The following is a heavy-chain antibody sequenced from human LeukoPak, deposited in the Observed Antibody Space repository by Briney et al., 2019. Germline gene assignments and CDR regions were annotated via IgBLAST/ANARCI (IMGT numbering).Heavy chain of an antibody. D-gene: IGHD6-6*01. J-gene: IGHJ6*02. CDR3: ARAVHYYYYGMDV. V-gene: IGHV3-30*04. CDR2: ISYDGSNK. CDR1: GFTFSSYA. Sequence: GGSLRLSCAASGFTFSSYAMHWVRQAPGKGLEWVAVISYDGSNKYYADSVKGRFTISRDNSKNTLYLQMNSLRAEDTAVYYCARAVHYYYYGMDVWGQGTTVTVSS.